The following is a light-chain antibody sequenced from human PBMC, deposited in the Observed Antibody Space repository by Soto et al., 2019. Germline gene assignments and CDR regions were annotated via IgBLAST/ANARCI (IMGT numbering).Light chain of an antibody. CDR1: QSVSSY. V-gene: IGKV3-11*01. Sequence: EIGLSQSPAALSLSPGERATLSCRASQSVSSYLAWYQQKPGQAPRLLIYDASNRATGIPARFSGSGSGTDFTLTISSLEPEDFAVYYCQQSHNWPRPFGQGGKV. CDR2: DAS. J-gene: IGKJ1*01. CDR3: QQSHNWPRP.